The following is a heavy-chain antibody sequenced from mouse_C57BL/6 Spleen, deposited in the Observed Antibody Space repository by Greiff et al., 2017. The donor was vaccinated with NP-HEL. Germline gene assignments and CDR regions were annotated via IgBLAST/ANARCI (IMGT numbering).Heavy chain of an antibody. CDR1: GYAFSSSW. D-gene: IGHD1-1*01. V-gene: IGHV1-82*01. Sequence: QVQLKQSGPELVKPGASVKISCKASGYAFSSSWMNWVKQRPGKGLEWIGRIYPGDGDTNYNGKFKGKATLTADKSSSTAYMQLSSLTSEDSAVYFCAREGFYYYGSSYWYFDVWGTGTTVTVSS. J-gene: IGHJ1*03. CDR3: AREGFYYYGSSYWYFDV. CDR2: IYPGDGDT.